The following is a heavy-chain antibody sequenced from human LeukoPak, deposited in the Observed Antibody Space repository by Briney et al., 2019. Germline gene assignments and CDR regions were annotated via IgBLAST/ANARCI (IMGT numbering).Heavy chain of an antibody. Sequence: SETLSLTCAVYGGSFSGYYWSWIRQPSGKGLEWIGEINHSGSINYNPSLKSRVTISVDTSKNQFSLKLSSVTAADTAVYYCARDVGSGSYFDYWGQGTLVTVSS. V-gene: IGHV4-34*01. D-gene: IGHD3-10*01. CDR1: GGSFSGYY. CDR3: ARDVGSGSYFDY. J-gene: IGHJ4*02. CDR2: INHSGSI.